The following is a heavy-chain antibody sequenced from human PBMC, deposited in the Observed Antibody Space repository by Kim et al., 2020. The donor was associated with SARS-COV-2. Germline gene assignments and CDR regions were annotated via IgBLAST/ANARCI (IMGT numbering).Heavy chain of an antibody. CDR3: AKDIGAVVRGIIN. CDR1: GFTFSSYG. Sequence: GGSLRLSCAASGFTFSSYGMHWVRQAPGKGLEWVAVIWFDGSNKYYADSVKGRFTISRDNSKNTLYLQMNSLRAEDTAVYYCAKDIGAVVRGIINWGQGTLVTVSS. J-gene: IGHJ4*02. D-gene: IGHD3-10*01. CDR2: IWFDGSNK. V-gene: IGHV3-33*06.